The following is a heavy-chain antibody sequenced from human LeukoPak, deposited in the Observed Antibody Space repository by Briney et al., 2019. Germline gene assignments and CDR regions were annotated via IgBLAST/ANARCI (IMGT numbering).Heavy chain of an antibody. D-gene: IGHD5-12*01. Sequence: ASVKVSCKVSGYTLTELSMHSVRPAPGKGLEWMGGFDPEDGETIYAQKFQGRVTMTEDTSTDTAYMELSSLRSEDTAVYYCATDLMIVATTPNQYFDYWGQGTLVTVSS. CDR3: ATDLMIVATTPNQYFDY. CDR2: FDPEDGET. V-gene: IGHV1-24*01. J-gene: IGHJ4*02. CDR1: GYTLTELS.